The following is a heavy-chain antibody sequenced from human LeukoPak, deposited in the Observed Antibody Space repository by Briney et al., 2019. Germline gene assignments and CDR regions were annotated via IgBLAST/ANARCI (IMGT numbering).Heavy chain of an antibody. J-gene: IGHJ3*02. CDR3: AKERTAWFGELLDHDAFDI. Sequence: GGSLRLSCAASGFTFTSYAMSWVRKAPGKGLEWVSAISGSGGNTDYADSVKGRFTISRDNSKNTLFLQMNSLRAEDTAVYYCAKERTAWFGELLDHDAFDIWGQGTMVTVSS. D-gene: IGHD3-10*01. V-gene: IGHV3-23*01. CDR2: ISGSGGNT. CDR1: GFTFTSYA.